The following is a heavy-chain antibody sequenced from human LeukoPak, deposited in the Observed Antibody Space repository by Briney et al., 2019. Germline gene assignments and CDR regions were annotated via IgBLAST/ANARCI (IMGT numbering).Heavy chain of an antibody. V-gene: IGHV3-21*01. CDR2: ISSSSYHI. J-gene: IGHJ4*02. CDR3: ARDGPQDTAMVL. D-gene: IGHD5-18*01. CDR1: GFTFATDS. Sequence: PGGSLRLSCAASGFTFATDSMNWVRQAPGKGLEWVSSISSSSYHIYYADSVKGRFTISRDNAKNSLYLQMNSLRAEDTAVYYCARDGPQDTAMVLWGQGTLVTVSS.